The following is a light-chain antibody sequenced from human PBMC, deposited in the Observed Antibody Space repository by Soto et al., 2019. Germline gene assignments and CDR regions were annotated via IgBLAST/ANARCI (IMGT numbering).Light chain of an antibody. Sequence: QSVLTQPSSVSGAPGQRVTISCTGNSSNIGAGYDVHWYQHLPGTAPRVLIYGNNNRTSGVPDRCSGSKSGTSASLAVTGLQAEDEADYYCPSYDSRLSRYVFGTGTKVTVL. J-gene: IGLJ1*01. V-gene: IGLV1-40*01. CDR2: GNN. CDR3: PSYDSRLSRYV. CDR1: SSNIGAGYD.